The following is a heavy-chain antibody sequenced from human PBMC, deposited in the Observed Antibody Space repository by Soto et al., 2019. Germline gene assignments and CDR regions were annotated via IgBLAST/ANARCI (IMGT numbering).Heavy chain of an antibody. CDR1: GFIFSNYD. CDR3: AKRSFDPYGMDV. CDR2: ISYDGGKK. J-gene: IGHJ6*04. Sequence: PGGSLRLSCAASGFIFSNYDIHWVRQAPGRGLEWVTVISYDGGKKYYTDSVKGRFTISRDNSKKTLYLQMNGLRAEDTAVYYCAKRSFDPYGMDVWGKGTTVTVSS. V-gene: IGHV3-30*18.